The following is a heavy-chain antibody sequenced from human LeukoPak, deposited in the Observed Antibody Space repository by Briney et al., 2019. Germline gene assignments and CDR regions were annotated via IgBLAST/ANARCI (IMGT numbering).Heavy chain of an antibody. CDR2: INSGGSIT. J-gene: IGHJ4*02. Sequence: PAGSLTLTCAAAGFSFSNYWMHWVRQAPGKGLEWVSRINSGGSITSYADSVKGRITISRDNTKNTLSLQMNSLRAEDTAVYYCARDGRAWGEFWGQGTLVTVSS. D-gene: IGHD3-16*01. CDR1: GFSFSNYW. V-gene: IGHV3-74*01. CDR3: ARDGRAWGEF.